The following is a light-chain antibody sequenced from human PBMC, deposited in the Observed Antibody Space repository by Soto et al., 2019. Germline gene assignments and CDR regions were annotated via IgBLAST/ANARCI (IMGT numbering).Light chain of an antibody. CDR1: SSDVGAYDF. CDR2: EVR. Sequence: QTALTQPASVCGSPGQSITISCTGTSSDVGAYDFVSWYQQHPDKAPKLMIYEVRNRPSGVSNRFSGSKSVNTATLTISGLQAEDEADYYCSSYTTSSTRVFGTGTKVTVL. CDR3: SSYTTSSTRV. V-gene: IGLV2-14*03. J-gene: IGLJ1*01.